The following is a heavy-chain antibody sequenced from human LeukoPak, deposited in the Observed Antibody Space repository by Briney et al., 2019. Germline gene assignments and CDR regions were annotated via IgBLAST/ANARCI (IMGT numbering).Heavy chain of an antibody. D-gene: IGHD1-14*01. J-gene: IGHJ4*02. CDR1: GDSGSSSGVA. Sequence: SQTLSLTCAISGDSGSSSGVAWNWIRQSPSRGLEWLGKTYYASQWSHEYALSVKSRITIHPDTSKNQFSLQLNSVTPEDTAVYYCTRGRNSAFDYWGQGTLVTVSS. V-gene: IGHV6-1*01. CDR2: TYYASQWSH. CDR3: TRGRNSAFDY.